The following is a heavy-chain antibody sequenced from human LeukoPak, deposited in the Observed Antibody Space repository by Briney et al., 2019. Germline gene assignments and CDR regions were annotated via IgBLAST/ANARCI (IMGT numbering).Heavy chain of an antibody. CDR2: ISAYNGNT. D-gene: IGHD3-22*01. V-gene: IGHV1-18*01. CDR3: ARDPSIYYYDSSGSGFDC. J-gene: IGHJ4*02. Sequence: ASVKVSCKASGYTFTSYGISWVRQAPGQGLEWMGWISAYNGNTNYAQKLQGRVTMTTDTSTSTAYMELRSLRSDDTAVYYCARDPSIYYYDSSGSGFDCWGQGTLVTVSS. CDR1: GYTFTSYG.